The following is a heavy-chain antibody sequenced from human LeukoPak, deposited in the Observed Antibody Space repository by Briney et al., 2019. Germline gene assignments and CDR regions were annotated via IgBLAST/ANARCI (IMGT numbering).Heavy chain of an antibody. CDR3: ARGDGSFDY. Sequence: GGSLRLSCAASGFTVSGNYMSRVRQSPQKGLEWVSLIYSGTKTYYADSVKGRFTISRDNSKDTLYLQMNSLRAEDTAVYYCARGDGSFDYWGQGILVTVSS. D-gene: IGHD5-24*01. J-gene: IGHJ4*02. CDR2: IYSGTKT. CDR1: GFTVSGNY. V-gene: IGHV3-53*01.